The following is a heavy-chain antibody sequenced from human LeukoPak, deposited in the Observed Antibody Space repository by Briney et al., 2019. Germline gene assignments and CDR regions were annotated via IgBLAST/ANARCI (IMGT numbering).Heavy chain of an antibody. CDR2: IYPGDSDT. J-gene: IGHJ4*02. Sequence: GESLKISCKGSGYSFTSYWIGWVRQMPGKGMEWMGIIYPGDSDTRYSPSFQGQVTISADKSISTAYLQWSSLKASDTAMYYCARGHYDSSGYYRAFDYWGQGTLVTVSS. CDR1: GYSFTSYW. D-gene: IGHD3-22*01. CDR3: ARGHYDSSGYYRAFDY. V-gene: IGHV5-51*01.